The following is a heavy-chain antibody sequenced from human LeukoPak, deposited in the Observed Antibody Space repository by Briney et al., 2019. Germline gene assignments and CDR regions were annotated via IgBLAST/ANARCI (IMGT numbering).Heavy chain of an antibody. CDR1: GRSISSDY. V-gene: IGHV4-59*07. J-gene: IGHJ4*02. CDR2: IYYSGRT. Sequence: PSDTLSLTCTVSGRSISSDYWSWLRHPPGKGLEWIGYIYYSGRTYYNPSLKSRITISVDTSKNQFSLKLSSVTAADTALYYCARGFYSPHYWGQGTLVSVSS. CDR3: ARGFYSPHY. D-gene: IGHD4-11*01.